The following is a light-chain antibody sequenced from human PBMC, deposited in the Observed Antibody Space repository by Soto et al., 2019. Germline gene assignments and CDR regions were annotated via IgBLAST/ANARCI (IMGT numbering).Light chain of an antibody. V-gene: IGKV1-12*01. CDR1: QDIINW. CDR2: AAS. CDR3: QQYNNFCT. Sequence: DIQMTQSPSSVSASVGDRVTLTCRASQDIINWLAWYQQKPGKAPKLLIYAASTLQSGVPSRFSGSGSGTEFTLTISSLQPDDFATYFCQQYNNFCTFGQGTKVDIK. J-gene: IGKJ2*02.